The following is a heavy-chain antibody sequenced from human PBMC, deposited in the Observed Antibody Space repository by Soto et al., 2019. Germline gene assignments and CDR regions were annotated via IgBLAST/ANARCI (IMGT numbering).Heavy chain of an antibody. CDR2: IKQDGSEI. CDR3: AKSISAIPGDS. J-gene: IGHJ4*02. D-gene: IGHD2-2*01. CDR1: GFTFSSYW. V-gene: IGHV3-7*05. Sequence: EVQLVESGGGLVQSGGSLRLSCAASGFTFSSYWMSWVRQGPGKGPEWVANIKQDGSEIYYVDSVKGRFTISRDNAKSSLYLQMTSLRAEHTAVYHCAKSISAIPGDSWGQGTLVTVSS.